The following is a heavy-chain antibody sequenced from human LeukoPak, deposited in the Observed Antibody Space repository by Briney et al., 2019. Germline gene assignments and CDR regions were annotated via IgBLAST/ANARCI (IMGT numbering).Heavy chain of an antibody. V-gene: IGHV3-21*01. CDR2: ISSSSSYI. J-gene: IGHJ4*02. D-gene: IGHD3-10*01. CDR1: GFTFSSYR. CDR3: ARDRDYYGSGSSVDY. Sequence: GGSLRLSCAASGFTFSSYRMNWVRQAPGKGLEWVSSISSSSSYIYYADSVKGRFTISRDNAKNSLYLQMNSLRAEDTAVYYCARDRDYYGSGSSVDYWGQGTLVTVSS.